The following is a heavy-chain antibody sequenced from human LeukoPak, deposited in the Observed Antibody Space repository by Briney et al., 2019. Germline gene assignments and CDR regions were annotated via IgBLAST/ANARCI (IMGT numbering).Heavy chain of an antibody. J-gene: IGHJ4*02. CDR2: IYTSGST. CDR1: GGSISSGSYY. CDR3: ARGSSSWCDY. V-gene: IGHV4-61*02. D-gene: IGHD6-13*01. Sequence: SETLSLTCTVSGGSISSGSYYWSWIRQTAGKGLEWIGRIYTSGSTNYNPSLKSRVTISVDTSKNQFSLKLSSVTAADTAVYYCARGSSSWCDYWGQGTLVTVSS.